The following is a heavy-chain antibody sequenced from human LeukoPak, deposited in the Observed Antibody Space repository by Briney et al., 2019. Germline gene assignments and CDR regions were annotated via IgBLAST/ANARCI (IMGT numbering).Heavy chain of an antibody. Sequence: GGSLRLSCAASGFTFRSYAMHWVRQAPGKGLEWVAVISNDGSSEYYGDSVKGRFTISRDNSKDTLYLQTNSLRAEDTAVYYCARSGYSGRFPAYFDYWGQETLVTVSS. CDR3: ARSGYSGRFPAYFDY. V-gene: IGHV3-30-3*01. CDR1: GFTFRSYA. J-gene: IGHJ4*02. CDR2: ISNDGSSE. D-gene: IGHD1-26*01.